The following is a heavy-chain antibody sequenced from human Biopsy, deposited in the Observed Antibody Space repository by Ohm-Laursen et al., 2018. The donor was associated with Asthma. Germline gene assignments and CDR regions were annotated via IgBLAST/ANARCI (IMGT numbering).Heavy chain of an antibody. D-gene: IGHD3-9*01. Sequence: VASVKVSCKASGYTFIHFAIHWVRQAPGQRLEWMGWINAGDGNTKYSQKLQGRVTITRDTSASTAYMDLRSLRSEDTAMYYCARTYYDFLTGQVNDAFALWGQGTMVTVSS. CDR1: GYTFIHFA. V-gene: IGHV1-3*01. J-gene: IGHJ3*01. CDR2: INAGDGNT. CDR3: ARTYYDFLTGQVNDAFAL.